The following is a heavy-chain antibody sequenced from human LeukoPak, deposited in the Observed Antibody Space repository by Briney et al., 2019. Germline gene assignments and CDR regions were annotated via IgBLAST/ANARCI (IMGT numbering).Heavy chain of an antibody. D-gene: IGHD3-10*01. V-gene: IGHV3-7*01. CDR1: GFTFSSYW. J-gene: IGHJ1*01. CDR2: IKQDGSEK. Sequence: PGGSLRLSCAASGFTFSSYWMSWVRQAPGKGLEWVANIKQDGSEKYYVDSVKGRFTISRDNAKNSLYLQMNSLRAEDTAVYYCARGNYGSGSYQVNWGQGTLVTVSS. CDR3: ARGNYGSGSYQVN.